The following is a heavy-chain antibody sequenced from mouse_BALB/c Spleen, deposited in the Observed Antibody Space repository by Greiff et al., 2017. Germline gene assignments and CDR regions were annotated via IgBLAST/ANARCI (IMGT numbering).Heavy chain of an antibody. CDR3: ARRVYGNYHYYYAMDY. D-gene: IGHD2-1*01. V-gene: IGHV1-14*01. Sequence: VQLQQSGPELVKPGASVKMSCKASGYTFTSYVMHWVKQKPGQGLEWIGYINPYNDGTKYNEKFKGKATLTSDKSSSTAYMELSSLTSEDSAVYYCARRVYGNYHYYYAMDYWGQGTSVTVSS. CDR1: GYTFTSYV. CDR2: INPYNDGT. J-gene: IGHJ4*01.